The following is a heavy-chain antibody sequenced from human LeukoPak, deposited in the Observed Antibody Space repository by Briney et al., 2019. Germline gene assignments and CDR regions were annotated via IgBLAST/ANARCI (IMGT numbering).Heavy chain of an antibody. Sequence: SVKVSCKASGGTFISYTISWVRQAPGQGLEWMGKIIPILGIANYAQNFQGRVTITADKSTSTAYMGLSSLRSGDTAVYYCAREHSGNYHGHYWGQGTLVTVSS. V-gene: IGHV1-69*04. D-gene: IGHD1-26*01. CDR3: AREHSGNYHGHY. CDR2: IIPILGIA. J-gene: IGHJ4*02. CDR1: GGTFISYT.